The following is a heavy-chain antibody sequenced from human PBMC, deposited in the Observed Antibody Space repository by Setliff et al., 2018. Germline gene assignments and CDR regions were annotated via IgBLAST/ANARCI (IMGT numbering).Heavy chain of an antibody. CDR2: INPNSGGT. D-gene: IGHD1-7*01. V-gene: IGHV1-2*02. J-gene: IGHJ4*02. Sequence: ASVKVSCKASGYTFTDYYMHWVRQAPGQGLEWMGWINPNSGGTNYAQKFQGRVTMTRDTSISTAYMELSRLRSDDTAAYYCARETGNYDYWGQGTLVTVSS. CDR3: ARETGNYDY. CDR1: GYTFTDYY.